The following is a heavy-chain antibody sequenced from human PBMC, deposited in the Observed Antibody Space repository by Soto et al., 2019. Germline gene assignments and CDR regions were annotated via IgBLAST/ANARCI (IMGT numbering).Heavy chain of an antibody. CDR2: ISGSGGGI. D-gene: IGHD2-15*01. CDR3: AKRNLVVRPPFDY. V-gene: IGHV3-23*01. Sequence: EVQLLESGGGLVQPDGSLRLSCAASGFTFSSYAMTWVRQAPGKGLEWVSTISGSGGGIYYADSVKGRFTISRDNSKNTLDLQMNSLRAEDTAVYYCAKRNLVVRPPFDYWGQGTLVTVSS. J-gene: IGHJ4*02. CDR1: GFTFSSYA.